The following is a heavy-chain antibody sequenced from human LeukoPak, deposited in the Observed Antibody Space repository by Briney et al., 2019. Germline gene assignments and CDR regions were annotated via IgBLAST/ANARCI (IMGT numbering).Heavy chain of an antibody. CDR1: GGTFSSYA. D-gene: IGHD2-2*01. V-gene: IGHV1-69*13. J-gene: IGHJ6*02. CDR2: IIPIFGTA. Sequence: SVKVSCKASGGTFSSYAISWVRQAPGQGLEWMGGIIPIFGTANYAQKFQGRVTITADESTSTACMELSSLRSEDTAVYYCARVSPPTGVVPALYYYYYGMDVWGQGTTVTVSS. CDR3: ARVSPPTGVVPALYYYYYGMDV.